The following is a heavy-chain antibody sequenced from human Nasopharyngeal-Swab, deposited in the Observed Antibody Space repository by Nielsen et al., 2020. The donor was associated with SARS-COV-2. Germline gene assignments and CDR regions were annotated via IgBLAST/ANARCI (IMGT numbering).Heavy chain of an antibody. Sequence: SETLSLTCTVSGGSISSGSYYWSWIRQPAGKGLEWIGRIYTSGSTNYNPSPKSRVTISVDTSKNQFSLKLSSVTAADTAVYYCARGELLNSYYYYYMDVWGKGTTVTVSS. V-gene: IGHV4-61*02. D-gene: IGHD1-26*01. CDR3: ARGELLNSYYYYYMDV. CDR2: IYTSGST. CDR1: GGSISSGSYY. J-gene: IGHJ6*03.